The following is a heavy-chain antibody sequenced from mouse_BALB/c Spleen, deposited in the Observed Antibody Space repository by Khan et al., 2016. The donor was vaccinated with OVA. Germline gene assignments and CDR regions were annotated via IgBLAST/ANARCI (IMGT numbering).Heavy chain of an antibody. CDR2: ISPGSGDT. D-gene: IGHD1-2*01. J-gene: IGHJ3*01. V-gene: IGHV1-77*01. CDR1: GYTFTDYY. CDR3: ARRNYCGYTFAY. Sequence: QVQLKQSGAELARPGASVKLSCKASGYTFTDYYINWVKQRTGQGLEWIGEISPGSGDTYYNERFKGKATLTADKSSSTAYMQLSSLTSEASAVDFCARRNYCGYTFAYWGQGTLVTVSA.